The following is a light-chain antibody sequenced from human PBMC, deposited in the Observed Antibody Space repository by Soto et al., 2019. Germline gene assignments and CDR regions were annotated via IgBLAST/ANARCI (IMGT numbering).Light chain of an antibody. CDR2: EVS. V-gene: IGLV2-8*01. Sequence: QSVLTQPPSASGSPGQSVTISCTGASSDVGGYSYVSWYQQHPGKAPKLMIYEVSKRPSGVPDRFSGSKSGNTASLTVSGLQAEDEADYYCSSYGGSNNLVFGGGNKLTVL. J-gene: IGLJ2*01. CDR3: SSYGGSNNLV. CDR1: SSDVGGYSY.